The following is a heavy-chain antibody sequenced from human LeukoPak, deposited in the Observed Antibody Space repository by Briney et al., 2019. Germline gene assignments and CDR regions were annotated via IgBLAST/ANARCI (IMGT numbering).Heavy chain of an antibody. D-gene: IGHD6-19*01. CDR2: IRYDGSNK. V-gene: IGHV3-30*02. CDR1: GFTFSSYG. J-gene: IGHJ6*03. CDR3: AKVGSSGRATYYYYMDV. Sequence: TGGSLRLSCAASGFTFSSYGMHWVRQAPGKGLEWVAFIRYDGSNKYYADSVKGRFTISRDNSKNTLYLQMNSLRAEDTAVYYCAKVGSSGRATYYYYMDVWGKGTTVTVSS.